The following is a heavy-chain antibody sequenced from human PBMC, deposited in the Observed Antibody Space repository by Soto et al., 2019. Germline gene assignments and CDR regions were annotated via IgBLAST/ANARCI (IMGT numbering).Heavy chain of an antibody. J-gene: IGHJ6*02. CDR2: IYHSGST. CDR3: ARDGTTDTAMVSDYYYGMDV. D-gene: IGHD5-18*01. V-gene: IGHV4-4*02. Sequence: PSETLSLTCAVSGGSISSSNWWSWVRQPPGKGLEWIGEIYHSGSTNYNPSLKSRVTISVDKSKNQFSLKLSSVTAADTAVYYCARDGTTDTAMVSDYYYGMDVWGQGTTVTVSS. CDR1: GGSISSSNW.